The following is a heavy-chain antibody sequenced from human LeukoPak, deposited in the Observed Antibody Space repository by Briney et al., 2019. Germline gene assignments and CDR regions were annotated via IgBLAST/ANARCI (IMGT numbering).Heavy chain of an antibody. CDR3: AKEERCITIFGVVINFDY. CDR1: GFTFSSYA. D-gene: IGHD3-3*01. J-gene: IGHJ4*02. Sequence: GGSLRLSCAASGFTFSSYAMSWVRQAPGKGLEWVSAISGSGGSTYYADSVKGRFTISRDNSENTLYLQMNSLRAEDTAVYYCAKEERCITIFGVVINFDYWGQGTLVTVSS. V-gene: IGHV3-23*01. CDR2: ISGSGGST.